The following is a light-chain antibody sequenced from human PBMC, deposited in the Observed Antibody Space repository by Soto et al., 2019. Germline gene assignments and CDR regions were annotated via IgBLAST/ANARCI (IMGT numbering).Light chain of an antibody. J-gene: IGLJ1*01. CDR2: EVS. V-gene: IGLV2-14*03. CDR1: SSDVGAYDF. Sequence: QSALTQPASVSGSPGQSIAISCTGTSSDVGAYDFVSWYQQHPDKAPKLLIYEVSNRPSGVSDRFSGSKSVNTATLTISGLQAEDEADYCCSSHTTSNTRVFGTGTKVTVL. CDR3: SSHTTSNTRV.